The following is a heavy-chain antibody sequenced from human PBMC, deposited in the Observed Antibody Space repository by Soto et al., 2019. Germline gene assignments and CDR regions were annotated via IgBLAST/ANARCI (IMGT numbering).Heavy chain of an antibody. CDR3: ARDLSRVGYCSGGSCYYYYGMDV. D-gene: IGHD2-15*01. CDR1: GFTFSSYA. V-gene: IGHV3-30-3*01. CDR2: ISYDGSNK. J-gene: IGHJ6*02. Sequence: QVQLVESGGGVVQPGRSLRLSCAASGFTFSSYAMHWVRQAPGKGLEWVAVISYDGSNKYYADSVKGRFTISRDNSKNTLYLQMNSLRAEDTAVYYCARDLSRVGYCSGGSCYYYYGMDVWGQGTTVTVSS.